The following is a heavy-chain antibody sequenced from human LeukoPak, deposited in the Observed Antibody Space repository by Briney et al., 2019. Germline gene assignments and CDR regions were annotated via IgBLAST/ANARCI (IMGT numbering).Heavy chain of an antibody. CDR2: ISGSGGGT. D-gene: IGHD3-22*01. J-gene: IGHJ4*02. Sequence: GGSLRLSCAVSGITLSNYAMSWVRQAPGKGLEWVAGISGSGGGTHYADSVKGRLTISRDNPKNTLYLQMNNLRAGDTAVYFCAKRGVVIRVILVGFHKEAYYFDSWGQGALVTVSS. V-gene: IGHV3-23*01. CDR1: GITLSNYA. CDR3: AKRGVVIRVILVGFHKEAYYFDS.